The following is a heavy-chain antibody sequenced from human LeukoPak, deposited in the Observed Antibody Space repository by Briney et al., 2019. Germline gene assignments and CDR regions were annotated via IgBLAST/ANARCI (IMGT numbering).Heavy chain of an antibody. CDR3: ARPGLNGDVDY. V-gene: IGHV4-34*01. D-gene: IGHD4-17*01. CDR2: INHSGST. J-gene: IGHJ4*02. Sequence: PSETLSLTCAVYGGSFSGYYWSWIRQPPGKGLEWIGEINHSGSTNYNPSLKSRVTISVDTSKNQFSLKLSSVTAADTAVYYCARPGLNGDVDYWGQGTLVTVSS. CDR1: GGSFSGYY.